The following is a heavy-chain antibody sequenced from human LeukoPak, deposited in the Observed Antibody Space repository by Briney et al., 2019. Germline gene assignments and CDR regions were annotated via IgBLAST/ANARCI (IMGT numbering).Heavy chain of an antibody. Sequence: ASVKVSCKASGGTFSSYAISWVRQAPGQGLEWMGRIIPILGIANYAQKFQGRVMITADKSTSTAYMELSSLRSEDTAVYYCARAPDYGDYLDAFDIWGQGTMVTVSS. CDR3: ARAPDYGDYLDAFDI. V-gene: IGHV1-69*04. CDR1: GGTFSSYA. D-gene: IGHD4-17*01. CDR2: IIPILGIA. J-gene: IGHJ3*02.